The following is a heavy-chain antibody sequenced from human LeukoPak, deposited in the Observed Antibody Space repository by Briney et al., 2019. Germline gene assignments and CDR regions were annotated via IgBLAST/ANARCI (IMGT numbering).Heavy chain of an antibody. CDR1: GGTFSSYA. Sequence: SVKVSCKASGGTFSSYAIRWVRQAPGQGIEWMGGIIPIFGTANYAQKFQGRVTITTDESTSTAYMELSSLRSEDTAVYYCASPYSSGWYAEHEPFDYWGQGTLVTVSS. V-gene: IGHV1-69*05. D-gene: IGHD6-19*01. J-gene: IGHJ4*02. CDR3: ASPYSSGWYAEHEPFDY. CDR2: IIPIFGTA.